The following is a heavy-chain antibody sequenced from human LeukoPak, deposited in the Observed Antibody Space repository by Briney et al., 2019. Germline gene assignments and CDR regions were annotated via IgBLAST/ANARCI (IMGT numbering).Heavy chain of an antibody. Sequence: GASVKVSCKASGYTFAIYGISWVRQAPGQGLEWMAWISPYDGDTNYAQNLEGRVTMTTETSTSTAYMELRSLRSDDTAIYYCARAYCTRGGDCYKEDLFDPWGQGTLVTVSS. V-gene: IGHV1-18*01. J-gene: IGHJ5*02. CDR3: ARAYCTRGGDCYKEDLFDP. CDR1: GYTFAIYG. CDR2: ISPYDGDT. D-gene: IGHD2-21*02.